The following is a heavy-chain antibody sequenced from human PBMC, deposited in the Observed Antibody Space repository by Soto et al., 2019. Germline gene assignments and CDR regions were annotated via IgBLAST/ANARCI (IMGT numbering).Heavy chain of an antibody. CDR2: IYYSGST. Sequence: QLQLQESGPGVVKPSETLSLTCTVSGGSISSSSYYWGWIRQPPGKGLEGIASIYYSGSTYYNPFLQSRVTISVDTSKNQFSLKLSSVTTADTAVYYCARWKIGPLEEPSPLWGQGTLVTVSS. J-gene: IGHJ4*02. D-gene: IGHD1-1*01. V-gene: IGHV4-39*01. CDR1: GGSISSSSYY. CDR3: ARWKIGPLEEPSPL.